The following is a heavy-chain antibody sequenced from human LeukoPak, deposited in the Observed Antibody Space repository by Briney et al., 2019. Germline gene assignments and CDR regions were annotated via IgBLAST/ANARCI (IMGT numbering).Heavy chain of an antibody. CDR1: GFTFDDCA. J-gene: IGHJ4*02. D-gene: IGHD1-26*01. Sequence: PGGSLRLSCAASGFTFDDCAFHWVRQAPGKGLEWVSLISWDGGTIYYADSVRGRFTISRDNSKNSLYLRMNSLRAEDTALYYCAKGSGGAYYNYFEDWGQGTLVSVAS. CDR3: AKGSGGAYYNYFED. V-gene: IGHV3-43D*03. CDR2: ISWDGGTI.